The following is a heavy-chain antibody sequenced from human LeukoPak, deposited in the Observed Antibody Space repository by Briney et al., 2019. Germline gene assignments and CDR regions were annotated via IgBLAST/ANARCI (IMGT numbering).Heavy chain of an antibody. Sequence: PGGSLRLSCAASGFTFSSYWLSWVRQAPGKGLEWVANIKQDGSDKYYVDSVKGRFSISRDNAKNSLYLQMNSLRAEDTAVYYCARALMVRGVEFDYWGQGTLVTVSS. J-gene: IGHJ4*02. CDR2: IKQDGSDK. CDR1: GFTFSSYW. D-gene: IGHD3-10*01. V-gene: IGHV3-7*01. CDR3: ARALMVRGVEFDY.